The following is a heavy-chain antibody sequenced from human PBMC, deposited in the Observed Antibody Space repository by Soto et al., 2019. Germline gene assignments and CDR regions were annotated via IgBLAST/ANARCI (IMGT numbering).Heavy chain of an antibody. CDR3: ARLNDFNQHLKVVPERAYFDY. CDR1: GGSISSSSYY. D-gene: IGHD2-21*02. Sequence: PSETLSLTCTVSGGSISSSSYYWGWIRQPPGKGMERIGSIYYSGSTYYNPSLKSRVTISVDTSKNQFSLKLSSVTAADTAVYYCARLNDFNQHLKVVPERAYFDYWGQGTLVTVSS. CDR2: IYYSGST. J-gene: IGHJ4*02. V-gene: IGHV4-39*01.